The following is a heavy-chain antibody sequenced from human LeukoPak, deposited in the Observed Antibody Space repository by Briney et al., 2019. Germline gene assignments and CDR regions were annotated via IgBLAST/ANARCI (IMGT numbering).Heavy chain of an antibody. V-gene: IGHV1-18*01. CDR3: ARDIIYGGLDAFDI. CDR1: GYTFTSYG. D-gene: IGHD4-23*01. J-gene: IGHJ3*02. CDR2: ISAYNGNT. Sequence: ASVKVSCKASGYTFTSYGISWVRQAPGQGLEWMGWISAYNGNTNYAQKLQGRVTMTTDTSTSTAYMKLRSPRSDDTAVYYCARDIIYGGLDAFDIWGQGTMVTVSS.